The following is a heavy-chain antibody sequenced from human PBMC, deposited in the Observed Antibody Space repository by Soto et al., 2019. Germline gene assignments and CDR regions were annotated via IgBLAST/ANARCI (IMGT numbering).Heavy chain of an antibody. J-gene: IGHJ4*02. CDR3: ARLGGSYAVPHLDY. Sequence: SETLSLTCAVSGGSISSSNWWSWVRQPPGKGLEWIGEIYHSGSTNYNPSLKSRVTLSVDTSKNQFSLKLSSVTAADTAVYYCARLGGSYAVPHLDYWGQGTLVTVS. CDR1: GGSISSSNW. D-gene: IGHD1-26*01. V-gene: IGHV4-4*02. CDR2: IYHSGST.